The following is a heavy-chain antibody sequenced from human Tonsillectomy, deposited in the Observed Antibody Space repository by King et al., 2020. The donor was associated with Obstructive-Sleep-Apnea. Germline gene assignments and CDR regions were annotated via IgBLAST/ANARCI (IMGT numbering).Heavy chain of an antibody. D-gene: IGHD3-16*01. Sequence: VQLAESGGGLVKPGGSLRLSCAASGFTFSDYYMNWIRQSPGKGLEWLAFVSGTGHSLYYADSVRGRLTISRDNDKNSLSLQMNSLRAADTAIYYCTRGVFSDFWGRGTLVTVSS. CDR1: GFTFSDYY. CDR3: TRGVFSDF. J-gene: IGHJ4*02. CDR2: VSGTGHSL. V-gene: IGHV3-11*01.